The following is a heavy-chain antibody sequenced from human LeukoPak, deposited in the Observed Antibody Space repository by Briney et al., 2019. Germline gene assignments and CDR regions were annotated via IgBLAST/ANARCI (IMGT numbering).Heavy chain of an antibody. Sequence: ASVKVSCKAFGYTFTSNYMHWVRQAPGQGPEWMGVISPSGGSTTYAQKFQGRVTLTRDMSTSTDYLELSSLRSEDTAVYYCARDGSEWELRYYFDYWGQGTLVTVSS. CDR2: ISPSGGST. V-gene: IGHV1-46*01. CDR1: GYTFTSNY. D-gene: IGHD1-26*01. J-gene: IGHJ4*02. CDR3: ARDGSEWELRYYFDY.